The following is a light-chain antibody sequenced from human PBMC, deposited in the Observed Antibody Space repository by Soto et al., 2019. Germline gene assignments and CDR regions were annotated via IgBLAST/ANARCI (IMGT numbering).Light chain of an antibody. CDR1: QSISTF. V-gene: IGKV1-39*01. J-gene: IGKJ4*01. Sequence: DIQMTQSPSSLSASVGDRVTITCRASQSISTFLNWYQQKPGKAPKLLIYGASNLENGVPSTFSGSGSGTDFTLTISSPQPEDFATYYCQQCFSTPRLTFGGGTKVEIK. CDR2: GAS. CDR3: QQCFSTPRLT.